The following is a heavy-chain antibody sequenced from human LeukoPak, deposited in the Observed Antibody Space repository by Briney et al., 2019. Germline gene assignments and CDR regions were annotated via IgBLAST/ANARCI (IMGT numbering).Heavy chain of an antibody. CDR1: GFTFSSYA. Sequence: PGRSLRLSCAATGFTFSSYAMHWVRQAPGKGLEWVAVISYDGSNKYYADSVKGRFTISRDNSKNTLYLQMNSLRAEDTAVYYCARESLFYDSSGYYYEGADIDYWGQGTLVTVSS. CDR3: ARESLFYDSSGYYYEGADIDY. CDR2: ISYDGSNK. D-gene: IGHD3-22*01. V-gene: IGHV3-30-3*01. J-gene: IGHJ4*02.